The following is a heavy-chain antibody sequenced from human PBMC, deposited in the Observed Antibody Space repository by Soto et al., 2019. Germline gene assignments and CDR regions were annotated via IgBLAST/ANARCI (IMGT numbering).Heavy chain of an antibody. Sequence: QVQLQQWGAGLLKPSETLSLTCAVYGGSFSGYYWSWIRQPPGKGLEWIGEINHSGSTNYNPSLKSRATXXVXTXXNQFSLKLSSVTAADTAVYYCASVTGDDYYYGMDVWGQGTTVTVSS. V-gene: IGHV4-34*01. J-gene: IGHJ6*02. CDR1: GGSFSGYY. CDR3: ASVTGDDYYYGMDV. D-gene: IGHD7-27*01. CDR2: INHSGST.